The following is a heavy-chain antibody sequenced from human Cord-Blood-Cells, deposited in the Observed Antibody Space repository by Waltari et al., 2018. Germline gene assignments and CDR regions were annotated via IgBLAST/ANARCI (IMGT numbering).Heavy chain of an antibody. CDR1: GGSFSGYS. CDR2: INHSGST. D-gene: IGHD3-10*01. Sequence: QVQLQQWGAGLLKPSETLSLTCAVYGGSFSGYSWCWILQPPGKGLEWIGEINHSGSTNYNPSLKSRVTISVDTSKNQFSLKLSSVTAADTAVYYCARGLQLLWFGEFDYWGQGTLVTVSS. CDR3: ARGLQLLWFGEFDY. J-gene: IGHJ4*02. V-gene: IGHV4-34*01.